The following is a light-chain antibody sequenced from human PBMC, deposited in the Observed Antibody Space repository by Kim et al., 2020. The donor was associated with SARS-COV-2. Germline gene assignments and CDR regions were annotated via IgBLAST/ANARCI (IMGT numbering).Light chain of an antibody. CDR3: QSYDNSLSVWV. CDR2: GNN. CDR1: SSNIGAGSD. Sequence: QSVLTQPPSVSGAPGQRVTISCTGSSSNIGAGSDVHWHQQLPGTAPRLLIFGNNNRPSGVPDRFSGSKSGTSASLAITGLQAEDESAYYCQSYDNSLSVWVFGGGTQLTV. J-gene: IGLJ3*02. V-gene: IGLV1-40*01.